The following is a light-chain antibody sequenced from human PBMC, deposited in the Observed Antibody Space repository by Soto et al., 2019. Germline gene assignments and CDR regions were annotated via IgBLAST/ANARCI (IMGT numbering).Light chain of an antibody. J-gene: IGKJ2*01. CDR1: QSVSSN. V-gene: IGKV3-15*01. Sequence: EIVMTQSPATLSVSPGERATLYCRASQSVSSNLAWYQQKPGQAPRLLIYGASTRATGIPARFSGSGSGTEVTLTISSLQSEDFAVYYCQQYNNWPPRVTFGQGTKLEIK. CDR3: QQYNNWPPRVT. CDR2: GAS.